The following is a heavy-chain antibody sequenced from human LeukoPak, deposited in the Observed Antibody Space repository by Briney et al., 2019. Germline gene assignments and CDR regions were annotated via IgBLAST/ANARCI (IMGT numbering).Heavy chain of an antibody. Sequence: GGSLRLSCAASGFTFSSYGMHWVRQAPGKGLEWVAVIWYDGSNKYYADSVKGRFTISRDNSKNTLYLQMNSLRAEDTAVYYCARDRDIVVVPAALGWFDPRGQGTLVTVSS. CDR3: ARDRDIVVVPAALGWFDP. CDR2: IWYDGSNK. V-gene: IGHV3-33*01. D-gene: IGHD2-2*01. CDR1: GFTFSSYG. J-gene: IGHJ5*02.